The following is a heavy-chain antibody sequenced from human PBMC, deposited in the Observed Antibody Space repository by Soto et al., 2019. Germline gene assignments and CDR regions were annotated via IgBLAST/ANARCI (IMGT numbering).Heavy chain of an antibody. CDR2: IWYDGSNK. CDR3: ARWADYCSSTSCYNHYYGMDV. Sequence: GGSLRLSCAASGFTFSSYGMHWVRQAPGQGLEWVAVIWYDGSNKYYADSVKGRFTISRDNSKNTLYLQMNSLRAEDTAVYYCARWADYCSSTSCYNHYYGMDVWGQGTTVTVSS. V-gene: IGHV3-33*01. D-gene: IGHD2-2*02. J-gene: IGHJ6*02. CDR1: GFTFSSYG.